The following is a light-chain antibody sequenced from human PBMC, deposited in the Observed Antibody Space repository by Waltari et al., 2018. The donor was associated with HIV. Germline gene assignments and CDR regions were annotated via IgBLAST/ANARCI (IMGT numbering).Light chain of an antibody. J-gene: IGKJ3*01. CDR2: WAS. Sequence: IVMTQSPASLAASLGGRATINCWSARNDLYDSNDKNDIAWYQQKPGQPPKLLIYWASTRESGVPDRFSGSGSGADFTLTISSLQAEDVAVYYCQQYYNTPFTFGPGTKVDI. V-gene: IGKV4-1*01. CDR1: RNDLYDSNDKND. CDR3: QQYYNTPFT.